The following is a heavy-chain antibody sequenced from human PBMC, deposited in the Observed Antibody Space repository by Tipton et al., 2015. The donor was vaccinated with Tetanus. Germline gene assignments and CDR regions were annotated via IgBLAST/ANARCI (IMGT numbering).Heavy chain of an antibody. J-gene: IGHJ1*01. CDR1: GYTFINHN. CDR2: IIPSGGNT. Sequence: QSGAEVKKPGASEKVSCQAPGYTFINHNTHWVRQAPGQGLDWMGIIIPSGGNTRHARKFQGRVTTTGDTSRSTVYMELSCLRSEARAVYYCARDGGSYYPVYWGPGTLVTVSS. D-gene: IGHD1-26*01. CDR3: ARDGGSYYPVY. V-gene: IGHV1-46*01.